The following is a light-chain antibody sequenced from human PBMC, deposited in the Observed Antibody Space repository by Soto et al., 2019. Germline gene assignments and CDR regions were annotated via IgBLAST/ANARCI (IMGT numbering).Light chain of an antibody. Sequence: EIVLTQSPGTLSLSPGERATLSCRASQSVTSSYFAWYQHKPGQAPRLIIYAASDRATGIPDRFIGSGSVTNFTLTITRLEPEDFAVYYCQHYGPSPGYTFGQGTKLEI. CDR1: QSVTSSY. CDR2: AAS. V-gene: IGKV3-20*01. J-gene: IGKJ2*01. CDR3: QHYGPSPGYT.